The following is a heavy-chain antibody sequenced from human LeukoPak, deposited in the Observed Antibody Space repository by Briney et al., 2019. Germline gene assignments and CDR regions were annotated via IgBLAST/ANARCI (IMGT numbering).Heavy chain of an antibody. CDR1: GFSLSNYW. Sequence: GGSLRLSCAASGFSLSNYWVTWVRQAPGTGLEWVANITPGGTETYYVEPVKGRFTISRDNAKNLVYLQMNSLRAEDSAVYHCGRFGYVAGVDLWGQGTLVTVSS. J-gene: IGHJ4*02. V-gene: IGHV3-7*01. CDR2: ITPGGTET. D-gene: IGHD6-19*01. CDR3: GRFGYVAGVDL.